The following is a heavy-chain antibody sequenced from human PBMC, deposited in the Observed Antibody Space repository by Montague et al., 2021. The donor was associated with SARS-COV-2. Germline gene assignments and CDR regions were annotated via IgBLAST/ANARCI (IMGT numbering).Heavy chain of an antibody. Sequence: PALVKPIQTLTLTCTFSGFSLSTSGMCVSWIRQPPGKALEWLARIDWDGDKYYSTSLKTRLTISKDTSKNQVVLTMTNMDPVDTATYYCAREYYYDSSGYYGYAFDIWGQGTMVTVSS. V-gene: IGHV2-70*11. CDR3: AREYYYDSSGYYGYAFDI. CDR2: IDWDGDK. CDR1: GFSLSTSGMC. J-gene: IGHJ3*02. D-gene: IGHD3-22*01.